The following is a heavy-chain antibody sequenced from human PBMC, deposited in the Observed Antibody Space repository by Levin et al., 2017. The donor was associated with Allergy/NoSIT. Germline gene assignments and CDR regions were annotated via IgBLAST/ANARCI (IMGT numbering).Heavy chain of an antibody. V-gene: IGHV3-23*01. J-gene: IGHJ6*02. Sequence: ASVKVSCAASGFTFSSYAMSWVRQAPGKGLEWVSAISGSGGSTYYADSVKGRFTISRDNSKNTLYLQMNSLRAEDTAVYYCAKDTAMAPYYYYGMDVWGQGTTVTVSS. CDR3: AKDTAMAPYYYYGMDV. D-gene: IGHD5-18*01. CDR2: ISGSGGST. CDR1: GFTFSSYA.